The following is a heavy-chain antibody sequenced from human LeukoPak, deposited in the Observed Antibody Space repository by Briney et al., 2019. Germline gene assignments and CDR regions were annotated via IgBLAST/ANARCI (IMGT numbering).Heavy chain of an antibody. CDR3: ARGLYYYDSSAAYYYYMDV. CDR2: IYYSGST. CDR1: GGSISSYY. Sequence: SETLSLTCTVSGGSISSYYWSWIRQPPGKELEWIGYIYYSGSTNYNPSLKSRVTISVDTSKNQFSLKLSSVTAADTAVYYCARGLYYYDSSAAYYYYMDVWGEGTTVTVSS. V-gene: IGHV4-59*01. D-gene: IGHD3-22*01. J-gene: IGHJ6*03.